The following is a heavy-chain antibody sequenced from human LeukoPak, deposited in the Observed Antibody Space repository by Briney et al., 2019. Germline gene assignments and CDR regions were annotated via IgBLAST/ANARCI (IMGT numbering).Heavy chain of an antibody. CDR3: AREEGGCECVCVKYFDL. Sequence: KPSQTPSPTCTVSGGAISSGDYYCSGIRQPPGKGLEWIGCIYYSGSTYNNPSLKSRVTISVDTSKNQFSLKLSSVTAADTDVYYCAREEGGCECVCVKYFDLWGGGTLVTVSS. D-gene: IGHD5/OR15-5a*01. CDR1: GGAISSGDYY. V-gene: IGHV4-30-4*01. CDR2: IYYSGST. J-gene: IGHJ2*01.